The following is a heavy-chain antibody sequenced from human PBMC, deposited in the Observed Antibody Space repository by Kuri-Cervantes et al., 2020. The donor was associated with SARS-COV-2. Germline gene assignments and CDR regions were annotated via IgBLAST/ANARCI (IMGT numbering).Heavy chain of an antibody. V-gene: IGHV3-30*02. Sequence: GGSLRHSCAAAGFTFSSYGMHWIRQAPGKGLEWVAFIRYDGSNKYYADSVKGRFTISRDNSKNTLYLQMNSLRAEDKAVYYCAIGGWGFFGNAFDIWGQGTMVTVSS. CDR3: AIGGWGFFGNAFDI. CDR1: GFTFSSYG. J-gene: IGHJ3*02. D-gene: IGHD7-27*01. CDR2: IRYDGSNK.